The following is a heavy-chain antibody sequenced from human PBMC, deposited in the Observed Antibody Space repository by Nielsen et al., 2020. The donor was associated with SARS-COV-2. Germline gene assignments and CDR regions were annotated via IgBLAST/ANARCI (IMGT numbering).Heavy chain of an antibody. V-gene: IGHV5-51*01. CDR1: GYGFNNFW. J-gene: IGHJ5*02. Sequence: GESLKISCEASGYGFNNFWIAWVRQMPGKGLEWMGIIYPGDYDTRYSPAFQGRVTISADKSISTAYLQWSSLKASDTAMYYCARHVNWGYNWFDPWGQGTLVTVSS. CDR3: ARHVNWGYNWFDP. D-gene: IGHD7-27*01. CDR2: IYPGDYDT.